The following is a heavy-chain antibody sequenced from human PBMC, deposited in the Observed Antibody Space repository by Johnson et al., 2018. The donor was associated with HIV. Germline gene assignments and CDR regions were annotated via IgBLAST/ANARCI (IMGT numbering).Heavy chain of an antibody. Sequence: QVQLVESGGGLVKTGGSLRLSCAASGFTFSDYYMGWIRQAPGKGLEWISYISSSGYTINYADSVKGRFTISRDNAKNSLYLQMNSLRAEDTAVYYCARELTSGSSMAFDIWGQGTMVTVSS. CDR2: ISSSGYTI. V-gene: IGHV3-11*04. CDR3: ARELTSGSSMAFDI. D-gene: IGHD1-26*01. CDR1: GFTFSDYY. J-gene: IGHJ3*02.